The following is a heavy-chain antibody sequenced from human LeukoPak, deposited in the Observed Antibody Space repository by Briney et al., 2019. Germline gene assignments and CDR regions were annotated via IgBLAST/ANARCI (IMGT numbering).Heavy chain of an antibody. D-gene: IGHD3-10*01. V-gene: IGHV3-43*02. CDR1: GFSFDDYA. J-gene: IGHJ4*02. CDR3: AKDNRGYGSGTYYNLAFDY. Sequence: PGGSLRLSCAASGFSFDDYAVHWVRQAPGKGLEWVSLISGDGGTTYYADSVKGRFTISRDNSKNSLYLQMYSLRTEDTALYYCAKDNRGYGSGTYYNLAFDYWGQGTLVTVSS. CDR2: ISGDGGTT.